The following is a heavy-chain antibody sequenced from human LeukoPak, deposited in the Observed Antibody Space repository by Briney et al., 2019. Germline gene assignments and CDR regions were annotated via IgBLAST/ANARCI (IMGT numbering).Heavy chain of an antibody. D-gene: IGHD3-10*01. CDR2: IYPGDSDT. J-gene: IGHJ4*02. Sequence: GESLKISCKGSGYSFTSYWIGWVRQVPGKGLEWMGIIYPGDSDTRYSPSFQGQVTISADKSISTAYLQWSSLKASDTAMYYCARAITMVRGVITHLGYWGQGTLVTVSS. CDR3: ARAITMVRGVITHLGY. CDR1: GYSFTSYW. V-gene: IGHV5-51*01.